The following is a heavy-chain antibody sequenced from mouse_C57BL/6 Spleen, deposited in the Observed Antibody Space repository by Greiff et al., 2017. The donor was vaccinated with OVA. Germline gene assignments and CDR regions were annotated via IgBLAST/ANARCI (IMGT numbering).Heavy chain of an antibody. D-gene: IGHD1-1*01. V-gene: IGHV14-3*01. Sequence: VQLKESVAELVRPGASVKLSCTASGFNIKNNYMHWVKQRPEQGLEWIGRIDPANGNTKYAPKFQGKATITADTSSNTAYLQLSSLTSEDTALYYCARGDGSTCAYWGQGTLVTVSA. CDR2: IDPANGNT. CDR1: GFNIKNNY. CDR3: ARGDGSTCAY. J-gene: IGHJ3*01.